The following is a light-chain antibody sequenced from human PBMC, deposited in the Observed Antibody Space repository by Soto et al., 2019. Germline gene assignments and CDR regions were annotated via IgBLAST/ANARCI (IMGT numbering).Light chain of an antibody. J-gene: IGKJ1*01. V-gene: IGKV3-15*01. CDR1: QSVSNH. CDR2: GAS. CDR3: QHYINWPRT. Sequence: EIVLTQSPATLSVSPGERGTLSCRASQSVSNHLAWYQQRPGQAPRLLIYGASTRATGIPDRFSGSGFGTEFTLTISCLQSEDFEVYYCQHYINWPRTFGQGTKVEIK.